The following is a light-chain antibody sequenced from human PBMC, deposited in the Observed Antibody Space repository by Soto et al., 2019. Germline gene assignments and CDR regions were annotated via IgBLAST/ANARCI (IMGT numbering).Light chain of an antibody. CDR2: KTS. Sequence: DLQMTQCPSSVSASVGDRVTIXXRGRQNIVNWLAWYQQKPGKAPNLXXYKTSTLQRGVPSRFSGSGSGTECTLTISSLQPDDLATYYSQQCDRHPMYTDSQGTKVDIK. V-gene: IGKV1-5*03. CDR3: QQCDRHPMYT. CDR1: QNIVNW. J-gene: IGKJ2*01.